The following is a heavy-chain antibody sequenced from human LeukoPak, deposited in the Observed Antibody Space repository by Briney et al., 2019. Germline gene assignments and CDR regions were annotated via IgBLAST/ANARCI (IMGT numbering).Heavy chain of an antibody. CDR3: ARERNWNNFDY. J-gene: IGHJ4*02. Sequence: GGSLRLSCAASGFTFSNYEMNWVRQAPGKGLEWVSYISGSAGTLYYADSVKGRFTTSRDNAKKSLYLQMNSLRAEDTAVYYCARERNWNNFDYWGQGTLVTVSS. D-gene: IGHD1-1*01. CDR1: GFTFSNYE. CDR2: ISGSAGTL. V-gene: IGHV3-48*03.